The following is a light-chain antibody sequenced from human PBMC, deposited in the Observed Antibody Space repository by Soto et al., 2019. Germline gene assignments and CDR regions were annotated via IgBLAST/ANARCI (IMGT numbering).Light chain of an antibody. Sequence: EIVLTQSPATLSLSPGERATLYCRASQSVSSYLAWYQQKPGQVPRLLIYDASNRATGIPARFSGSGSGTDFSLTISSLEPEDFAVYYCQQRSNWPPITFGQGTRLEIK. J-gene: IGKJ5*01. CDR3: QQRSNWPPIT. CDR1: QSVSSY. CDR2: DAS. V-gene: IGKV3-11*01.